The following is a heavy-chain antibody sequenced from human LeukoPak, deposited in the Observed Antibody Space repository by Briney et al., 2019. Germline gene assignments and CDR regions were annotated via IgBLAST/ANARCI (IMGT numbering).Heavy chain of an antibody. D-gene: IGHD6-19*01. V-gene: IGHV4-59*01. J-gene: IGHJ6*03. Sequence: SETLSLTCTVSGDSIRDYYWNWIRQPPGKGPEWLGYFYYSGSTNYNPSLKSRVTISVDTSKNQFSLKLSSVTAADTAVYYCARTLYSSGWYYYYYYMDVWGKGTTVTISS. CDR2: FYYSGST. CDR1: GDSIRDYY. CDR3: ARTLYSSGWYYYYYYMDV.